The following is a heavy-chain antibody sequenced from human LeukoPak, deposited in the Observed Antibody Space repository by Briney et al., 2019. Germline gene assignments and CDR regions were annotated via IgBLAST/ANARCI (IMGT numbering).Heavy chain of an antibody. Sequence: ASVKVSCKASGGTFSGNSITWVRQAPGQGLEWMGRFIPILNTTNYAQDFPGRVPFTADKSTSTAYMALMSLGSEDTAAYYCARETRDSNWNSVAYLAHWGQGTLVTVSS. CDR1: GGTFSGNS. D-gene: IGHD1-7*01. CDR2: FIPILNTT. CDR3: ARETRDSNWNSVAYLAH. V-gene: IGHV1-69*08. J-gene: IGHJ4*02.